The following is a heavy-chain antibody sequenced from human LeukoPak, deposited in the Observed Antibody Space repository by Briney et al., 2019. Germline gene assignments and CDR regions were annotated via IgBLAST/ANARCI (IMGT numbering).Heavy chain of an antibody. CDR2: ISGIGGST. V-gene: IGHV3-23*01. CDR3: ARSLRYCSGGNCYYTMDV. Sequence: PGGSLRLPCAASGFTFSSYAMSWVRQAPGKGLEWVSAISGIGGSTYYADSVKGRFTISRDNSQNTLYLQMNRLRAEDTAVYYCARSLRYCSGGNCYYTMDVWGQGTTVTVSS. J-gene: IGHJ6*02. D-gene: IGHD2-15*01. CDR1: GFTFSSYA.